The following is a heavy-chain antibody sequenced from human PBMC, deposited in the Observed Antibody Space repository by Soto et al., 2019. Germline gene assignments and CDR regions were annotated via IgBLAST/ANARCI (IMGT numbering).Heavy chain of an antibody. Sequence: QVQLEQSGAEVKKPGSSVKVSCKASGGTLSDHGVAWLRQAPGQGLEWMGGTIPVFNTAKYEQKFQGRVTFTADKFTNIAYMELSSLRSEDTAFYFCARGVYGSGNYYTGPSAFDIWGQGTMVIVSS. CDR2: TIPVFNTA. D-gene: IGHD3-10*01. J-gene: IGHJ3*02. CDR1: GGTLSDHG. V-gene: IGHV1-69*06. CDR3: ARGVYGSGNYYTGPSAFDI.